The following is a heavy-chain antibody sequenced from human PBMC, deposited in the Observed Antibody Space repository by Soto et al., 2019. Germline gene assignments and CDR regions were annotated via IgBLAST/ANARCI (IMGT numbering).Heavy chain of an antibody. CDR3: ARDRFSGYDPSLYFDY. Sequence: GASVKVSCKASGGTFSSYTISWVRQAPGQGLEWMGRIIPILGIANYAQKFQGRVTITADESTSTAYMELSSLRSEDTAVYYCARDRFSGYDPSLYFDYWGQGTLVTVSS. CDR2: IIPILGIA. V-gene: IGHV1-69*04. CDR1: GGTFSSYT. J-gene: IGHJ4*02. D-gene: IGHD5-12*01.